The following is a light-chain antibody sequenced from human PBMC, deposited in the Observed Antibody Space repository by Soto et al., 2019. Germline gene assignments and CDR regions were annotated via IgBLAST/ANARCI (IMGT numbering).Light chain of an antibody. CDR3: QQYNSYPLT. J-gene: IGKJ3*01. CDR1: QSISSW. Sequence: GDRVTITCRASQSISSWLAWYQQKPGKAPNLLIYTASNLESGVPSRFSGSGSGTEFTLTISSLQPDDFATYYCQQYNSYPLTVGPGTKVDIK. V-gene: IGKV1-5*03. CDR2: TAS.